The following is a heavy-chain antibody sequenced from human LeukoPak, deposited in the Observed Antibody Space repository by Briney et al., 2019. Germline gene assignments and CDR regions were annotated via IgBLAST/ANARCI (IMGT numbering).Heavy chain of an antibody. CDR2: IIDSGNSL. Sequence: PGGSLRLSCAASGFTFSSCAMSWVRQAPGKGLEWVSTIIDSGNSLYYADSVEGRFTISRDNSKNTLYLQMNSLRAGDTAVYYCARQGDAFDIWGQGTMVTVSS. CDR1: GFTFSSCA. CDR3: ARQGDAFDI. V-gene: IGHV3-23*05. J-gene: IGHJ3*02.